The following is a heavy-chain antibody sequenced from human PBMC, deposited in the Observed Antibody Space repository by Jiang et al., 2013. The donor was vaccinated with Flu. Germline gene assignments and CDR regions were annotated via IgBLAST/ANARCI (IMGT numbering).Heavy chain of an antibody. CDR2: IYYSGST. J-gene: IGHJ5*02. Sequence: GLVKPSQTLSLTCTVSGGSISSGGYYWSWIRQHPGKGLEWIGYIYYSGSTYYNPSLKSRVTISVDTSKNQFSLKLSSVTAADTAVYYCARDRVGYSRAYNWFDPWGQGTLVTVSS. V-gene: IGHV4-31*03. CDR3: ARDRVGYSRAYNWFDP. D-gene: IGHD2-15*01. CDR1: GGSISSGGYY.